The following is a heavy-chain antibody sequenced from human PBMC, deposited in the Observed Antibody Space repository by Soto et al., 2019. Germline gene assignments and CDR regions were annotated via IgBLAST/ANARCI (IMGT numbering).Heavy chain of an antibody. D-gene: IGHD5-12*01. V-gene: IGHV4-34*01. J-gene: IGHJ5*01. CDR2: INHSGST. CDR3: AGFLGYRYDRVDS. CDR1: GVSFSDYY. Sequence: PSETLSLTCAVYGVSFSDYYWSWIRQPPGKGLEWIGEINHSGSTNYNPSLKSRATISVDTSKNQFSLKLSSVTAADTAVYYCAGFLGYRYDRVDSWGQGTLVTVSS.